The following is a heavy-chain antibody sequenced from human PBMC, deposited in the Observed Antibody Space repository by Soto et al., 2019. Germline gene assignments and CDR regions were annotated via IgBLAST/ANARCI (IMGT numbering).Heavy chain of an antibody. D-gene: IGHD6-6*01. CDR2: TYYRSKWSN. V-gene: IGHV6-1*01. CDR3: ARGVLEYSSSLAVPHRTPFDI. Sequence: PSETLSLTCALSGDSVSSNSAAWNWIRQSPSRGLEWLGRTYYRSKWSNDYAVSVKSRITINPDTSKNQFSLQLNSVTPEETAVYYCARGVLEYSSSLAVPHRTPFDIWGQGTMVPVS. J-gene: IGHJ3*02. CDR1: GDSVSSNSAA.